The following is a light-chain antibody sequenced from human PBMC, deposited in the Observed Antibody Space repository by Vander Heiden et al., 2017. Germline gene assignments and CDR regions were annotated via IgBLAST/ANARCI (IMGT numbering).Light chain of an antibody. CDR2: EDN. CDR3: YSTDSSGNHRV. CDR1: ALPSKY. Sequence: SYEMTQPPSVSVSPGQTARLTRAGEALPSKYGYWDQQKSGQAPVLVICEDNKRPSGIPGRFSGSSTGTMATLTISGAQVEDEADYYCYSTDSSGNHRVFGGGTKLTVL. J-gene: IGLJ2*01. V-gene: IGLV3-10*01.